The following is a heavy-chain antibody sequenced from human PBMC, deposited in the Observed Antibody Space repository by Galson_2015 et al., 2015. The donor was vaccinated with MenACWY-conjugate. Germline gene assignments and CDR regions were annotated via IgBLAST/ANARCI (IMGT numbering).Heavy chain of an antibody. Sequence: SLRLSCAASGFTFSTYSMNWVRQAPGKGLEWVSYISSAGSSIYYADSVKGRFTISRDNAENSLYLQMNSLRDEDTAVYYCAKSLTILDYWGQGTLVTVSS. CDR2: ISSAGSSI. J-gene: IGHJ4*02. V-gene: IGHV3-48*02. D-gene: IGHD2-21*01. CDR1: GFTFSTYS. CDR3: AKSLTILDY.